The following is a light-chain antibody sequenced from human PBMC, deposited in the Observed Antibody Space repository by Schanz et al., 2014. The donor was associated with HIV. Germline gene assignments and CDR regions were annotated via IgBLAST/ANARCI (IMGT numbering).Light chain of an antibody. CDR1: SSDVGGYNY. J-gene: IGLJ2*01. CDR3: SSYTSSSTRV. CDR2: EVT. V-gene: IGLV2-8*01. Sequence: QSVLTQPPSASGSPGQSVTISCTGTSSDVGGYNYVSWYQQHPGRAPKLMISEVTKRPSGVPDRFSGSKSGNTASLTISGLQAEDEADYYCSSYTSSSTRVFGGGTKLTVL.